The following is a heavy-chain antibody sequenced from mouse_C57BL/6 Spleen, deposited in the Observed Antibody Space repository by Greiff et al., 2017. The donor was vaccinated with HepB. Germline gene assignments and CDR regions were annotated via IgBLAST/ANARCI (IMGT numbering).Heavy chain of an antibody. CDR2: IDPETGGT. V-gene: IGHV1-15*01. CDR3: TRWGDYDTWFAY. Sequence: LQQSGAELVRPGASVTLSCKASGYTFTDYEMHWVKQTPVHGLEWIGAIDPETGGTAYNQKFKGTAILTADKSSSTAYMELRSLTSEDSAVYYCTRWGDYDTWFAYWGQGTLVTVSA. J-gene: IGHJ3*01. CDR1: GYTFTDYE. D-gene: IGHD2-4*01.